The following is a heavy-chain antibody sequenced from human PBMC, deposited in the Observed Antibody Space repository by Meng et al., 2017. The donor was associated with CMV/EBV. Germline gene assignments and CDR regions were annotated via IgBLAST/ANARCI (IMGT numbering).Heavy chain of an antibody. CDR2: IYPGNGRT. J-gene: IGHJ4*02. Sequence: ASVKVSCKASGYPFRDNNIHCVRQAPGQGLEWMAIIYPGNGRTMYAQKFRGRVTMTRDTSTTTVYMEVNSLGSDDTAVYYCAREGGIEGARVGGGFDSWGQGTQVTVSS. CDR3: AREGGIEGARVGGGFDS. CDR1: GYPFRDNN. V-gene: IGHV1-46*01. D-gene: IGHD3-16*01.